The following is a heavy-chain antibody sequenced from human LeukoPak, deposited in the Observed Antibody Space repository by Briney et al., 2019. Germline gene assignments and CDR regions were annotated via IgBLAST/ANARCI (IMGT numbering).Heavy chain of an antibody. D-gene: IGHD6-13*01. J-gene: IGHJ4*02. CDR1: GFTFSNLW. CDR2: IKQDGSEK. V-gene: IGHV3-7*03. Sequence: GGSLRLSCAASGFTFSNLWMSWVRQAPGKGLKWVANIKQDGSEKYYVDSVKGRLTISRDNAQNSLYLQMNSLRAEDTAIYYCATSTATAGTDWGQGTLVTVSS. CDR3: ATSTATAGTD.